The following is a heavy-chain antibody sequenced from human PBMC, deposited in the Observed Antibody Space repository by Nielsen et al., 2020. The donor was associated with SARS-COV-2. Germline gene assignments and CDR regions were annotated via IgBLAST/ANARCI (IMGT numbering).Heavy chain of an antibody. V-gene: IGHV4-39*07. CDR2: IYYSGST. Sequence: SETLSLTCSVANDYIRSSDYYWGWIRQPPGQGLEWIGSIYYSGSTYYNPSLKSRVTISVDTSKNQFSLKLSSVTAADTAVYYCARSTSDYYDSSGYQPRLDVWGQGTTVTVSS. CDR1: NDYIRSSDYY. J-gene: IGHJ6*02. CDR3: ARSTSDYYDSSGYQPRLDV. D-gene: IGHD3-22*01.